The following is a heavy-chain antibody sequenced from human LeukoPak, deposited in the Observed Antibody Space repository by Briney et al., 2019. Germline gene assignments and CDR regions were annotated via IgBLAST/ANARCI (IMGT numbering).Heavy chain of an antibody. D-gene: IGHD1-1*01. CDR1: GYTLTELS. CDR3: ATDPSWSVQLEPNYYYGMDV. CDR2: FDPEDGET. Sequence: SVKVSCKVSGYTLTELSMHWVRQAPGKGLEWMGGFDPEDGETIYAQKFQGRVTMTEDTSTDTAYMELSSLRSEDTAVYYCATDPSWSVQLEPNYYYGMDVWGQGTTVTVSS. J-gene: IGHJ6*02. V-gene: IGHV1-24*01.